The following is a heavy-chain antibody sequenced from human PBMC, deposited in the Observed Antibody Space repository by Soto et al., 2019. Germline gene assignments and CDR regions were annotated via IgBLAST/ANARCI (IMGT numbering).Heavy chain of an antibody. Sequence: GGSLRLSCAASGFTFSSYGMHWVRQAPGKGLEWVAVISYDGSNKYYADSVKGRFTISRDNSKNTLYLQMNSLRAEDTAVYYCAKENYYDSSGYYYVPHDYWGQGTLVTVSS. V-gene: IGHV3-30*18. CDR3: AKENYYDSSGYYYVPHDY. CDR1: GFTFSSYG. J-gene: IGHJ4*02. CDR2: ISYDGSNK. D-gene: IGHD3-22*01.